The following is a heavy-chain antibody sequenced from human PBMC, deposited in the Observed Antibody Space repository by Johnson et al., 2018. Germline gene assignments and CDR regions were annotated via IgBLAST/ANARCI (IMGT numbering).Heavy chain of an antibody. V-gene: IGHV1-69*02. CDR3: GRSNYYGADHHNSFDI. CDR2: TVPMHGIT. D-gene: IGHD3-10*01. Sequence: QVQLVQSGAEVKKPGSSVKVSCKASGGTFSSHSISWVRQAPGQGLEWMGRTVPMHGITTYAQKFQGRVPITADKSTNTAYMERSRQRSEDTAVYYWGRSNYYGADHHNSFDIWGQGTMVTVSS. J-gene: IGHJ3*02. CDR1: GGTFSSHS.